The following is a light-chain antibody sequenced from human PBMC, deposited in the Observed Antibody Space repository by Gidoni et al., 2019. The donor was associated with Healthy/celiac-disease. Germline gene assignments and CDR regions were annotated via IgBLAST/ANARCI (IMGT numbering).Light chain of an antibody. CDR3: SSYTSSSTLV. V-gene: IGLV2-14*01. CDR1: SSDVGGYNY. CDR2: DVS. J-gene: IGLJ2*01. Sequence: QSALTQPASVSGSPGQSSTLSCTGTSSDVGGYNYVSWYQQHPGKAPKRMIYDVSNRPSGVSNRFSGSKSGNTASLTISGLQAEDEADYYCSSYTSSSTLVFGGGTKLTVL.